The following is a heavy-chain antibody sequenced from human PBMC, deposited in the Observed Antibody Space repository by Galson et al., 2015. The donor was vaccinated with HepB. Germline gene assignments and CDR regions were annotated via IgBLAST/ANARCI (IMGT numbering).Heavy chain of an antibody. CDR3: AKEGRNSDFWSGLPRGLYYYYGMDV. CDR1: GFTFSSYA. D-gene: IGHD3-3*01. CDR2: ISGSGGST. J-gene: IGHJ6*02. V-gene: IGHV3-23*01. Sequence: SLRLSCAASGFTFSSYAMSWVRQAPGKGLEWVSAISGSGGSTYYADSVKGRFTISRDNSKNTLYLQMNSLSAEDTAVYYCAKEGRNSDFWSGLPRGLYYYYGMDVWAQGPTVTVSS.